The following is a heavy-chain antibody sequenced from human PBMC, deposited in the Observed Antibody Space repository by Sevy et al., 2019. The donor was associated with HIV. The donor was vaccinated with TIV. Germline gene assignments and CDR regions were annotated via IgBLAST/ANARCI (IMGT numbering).Heavy chain of an antibody. CDR1: GFTFNNFA. CDR3: AKKMGGGSGMAFLVDY. J-gene: IGHJ4*02. D-gene: IGHD5-18*01. CDR2: ICGNGDYT. V-gene: IGHV3-23*01. Sequence: GGSLRLSCAASGFTFNNFAMGWVRQAPGKGLDWISVICGNGDYTYYADSVKGRFTISRDNSKNTLFLQMNSLRAEDTAIFYCAKKMGGGSGMAFLVDYWGQGTLVTVSS.